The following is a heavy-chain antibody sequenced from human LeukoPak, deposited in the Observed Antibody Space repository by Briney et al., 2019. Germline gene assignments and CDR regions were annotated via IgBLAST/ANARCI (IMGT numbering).Heavy chain of an antibody. D-gene: IGHD2-2*01. V-gene: IGHV3-21*01. CDR1: GFTFSSYS. CDR3: ARDGPVVVPAAILYYYYMDV. Sequence: GGSLRLSCAASGFTFSSYSMNWVRQAPGKGLEWVSSISSSSSYIYYADSVKGRFTISRDNAKNSLYLQMNSLRAEDTAVYYCARDGPVVVPAAILYYYYMDVWGKGTTVTVSS. J-gene: IGHJ6*03. CDR2: ISSSSSYI.